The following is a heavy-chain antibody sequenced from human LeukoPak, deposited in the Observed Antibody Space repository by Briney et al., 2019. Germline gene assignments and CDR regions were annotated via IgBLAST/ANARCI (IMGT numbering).Heavy chain of an antibody. CDR1: GGSISSGSYY. D-gene: IGHD3-22*01. CDR3: ASHDSSGYIPWIDY. V-gene: IGHV4-61*02. J-gene: IGHJ4*02. CDR2: IYTSGST. Sequence: PSQTLSLTCTVSGGSISSGSYYWSWIRQPAGKGLEWIGRIYTSGSTNYNPSLKSRVTISVDTSKNQFSLKLSSVTAADTAVYYCASHDSSGYIPWIDYWGQGTLVTVSS.